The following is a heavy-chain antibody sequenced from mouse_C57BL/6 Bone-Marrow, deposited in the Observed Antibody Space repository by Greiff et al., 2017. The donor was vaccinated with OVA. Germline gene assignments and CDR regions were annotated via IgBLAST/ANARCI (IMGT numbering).Heavy chain of an antibody. J-gene: IGHJ4*01. CDR2: IDPENGDT. Sequence: VQLQQSGAELVRPGASVKLSCTASGFNIKDDYMHWVKQRPEQGLEWIGWIDPENGDTEYASKFQGKATITADTSSNTAYLQLSSLTSEDTAIYYCASVYYGIYYAMDYCGQGTSVTVSS. CDR3: ASVYYGIYYAMDY. CDR1: GFNIKDDY. D-gene: IGHD1-1*02. V-gene: IGHV14-4*01.